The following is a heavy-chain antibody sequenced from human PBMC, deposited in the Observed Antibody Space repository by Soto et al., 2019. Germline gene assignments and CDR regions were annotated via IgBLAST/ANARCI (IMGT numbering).Heavy chain of an antibody. D-gene: IGHD2-21*01. CDR2: IYYSGST. J-gene: IGHJ4*02. CDR3: ARRDGYKIGFDY. V-gene: IGHV4-61*01. CDR1: GGSVSSGSYY. Sequence: PSETLSLTCTVSGGSVSSGSYYWIWIRQPPGKGLEWIGYIYYSGSTNYNPSLKSRVTISVDTSKNQFSLKLSSVTAADTAVYYCARRDGYKIGFDYWGQGTLVTVSS.